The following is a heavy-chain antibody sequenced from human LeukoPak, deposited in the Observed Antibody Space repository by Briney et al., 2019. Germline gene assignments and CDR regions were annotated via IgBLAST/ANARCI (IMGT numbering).Heavy chain of an antibody. CDR2: IIPIFGTA. D-gene: IGHD6-19*01. CDR3: ARSSGWYSIGFNWFDP. V-gene: IGHV1-69*13. Sequence: SVKVSCTASGYTFTSYGISWVRQAPGQGLEWMGGIIPIFGTANYAQKFQGRVTITADESTSTAYMELSSLRSEDTAVYYCARSSGWYSIGFNWFDPWGQGTLVTVSS. CDR1: GYTFTSYG. J-gene: IGHJ5*02.